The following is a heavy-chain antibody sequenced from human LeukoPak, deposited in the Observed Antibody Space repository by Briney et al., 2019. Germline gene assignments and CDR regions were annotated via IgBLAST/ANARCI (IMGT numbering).Heavy chain of an antibody. CDR2: ISGSGGST. V-gene: IGHV3-23*01. J-gene: IGHJ4*02. CDR1: GFTFSSYA. Sequence: PGGSLRLSCAASGFTFSSYAMSWVRQAPGKGLEWVSAISGSGGSTYYADSVKGRFTISRDNSKNTLYLQMNSLRAEDTAVYYCAKGTTVTTLAVYYFDYWGQGTLVTVSS. D-gene: IGHD4-17*01. CDR3: AKGTTVTTLAVYYFDY.